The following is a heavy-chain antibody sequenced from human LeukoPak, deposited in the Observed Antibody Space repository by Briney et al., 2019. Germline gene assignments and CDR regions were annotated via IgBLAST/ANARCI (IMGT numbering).Heavy chain of an antibody. CDR2: INTDGSST. CDR1: GFTFSSYW. Sequence: PGGSLRLSCAASGFTFSSYWMHWVRQAPGKGLVWVSRINTDGSSTSYADSVKGRFTISRDNAKNTLYLQMNSLRAEDTAVYYCAILPDYDFWSGYYKGPSKNYNIDYWGQGTLVTVSS. J-gene: IGHJ4*02. D-gene: IGHD3-3*01. V-gene: IGHV3-74*01. CDR3: AILPDYDFWSGYYKGPSKNYNIDY.